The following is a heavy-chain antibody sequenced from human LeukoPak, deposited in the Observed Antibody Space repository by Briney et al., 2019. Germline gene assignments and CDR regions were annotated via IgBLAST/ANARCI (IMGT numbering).Heavy chain of an antibody. Sequence: ASVKVSCKASGYAFTGYYMHWVRQAPGQGLEWMGWINPNSGGTNYAQKFQGRVTMTRDTSIYTAYMELSRLRSDDTAVYYCARVLGTSTAFDIWGQGTMVTVSS. D-gene: IGHD7-27*01. J-gene: IGHJ3*02. CDR2: INPNSGGT. V-gene: IGHV1-2*02. CDR1: GYAFTGYY. CDR3: ARVLGTSTAFDI.